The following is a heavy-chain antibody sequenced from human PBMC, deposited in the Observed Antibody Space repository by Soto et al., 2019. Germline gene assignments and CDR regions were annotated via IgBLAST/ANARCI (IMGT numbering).Heavy chain of an antibody. CDR3: TRDQSIVGATGGAYFYYGMDV. D-gene: IGHD1-26*01. Sequence: RLSCEVSGVSVSSNYISWVRQAPGKGLEWVSVLFSGGSTYYADSVQGRFTISRDTSKSTVYLQMHSLTAEDTAVYYCTRDQSIVGATGGAYFYYGMDVWGQGTTVTVSS. V-gene: IGHV3-53*01. CDR2: LFSGGST. CDR1: GVSVSSNY. J-gene: IGHJ6*02.